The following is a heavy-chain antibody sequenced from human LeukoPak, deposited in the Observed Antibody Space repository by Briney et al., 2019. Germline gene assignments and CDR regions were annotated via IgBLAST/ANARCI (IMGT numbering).Heavy chain of an antibody. D-gene: IGHD2-8*01. CDR3: AKDIARTVLMSLPDY. V-gene: IGHV3-43*02. J-gene: IGHJ4*02. Sequence: GGSLRLSCAASGFTFDDYAMHWLRHAPGKGLESVSLISGDGGSTYYADSVKGRFTISRDNSKNSLYLQMNSLRTADTALYYCAKDIARTVLMSLPDYWGQGTLVTVSS. CDR1: GFTFDDYA. CDR2: ISGDGGST.